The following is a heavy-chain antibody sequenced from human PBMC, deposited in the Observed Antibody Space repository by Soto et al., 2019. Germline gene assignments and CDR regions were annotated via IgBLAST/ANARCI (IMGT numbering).Heavy chain of an antibody. J-gene: IGHJ5*02. V-gene: IGHV4-39*01. CDR2: IYYSGST. CDR3: ARHYSSGSRNRFDP. CDR1: GGSINSSSYF. D-gene: IGHD6-19*01. Sequence: LETLSLTCIVSGGSINSSSYFWGWVRQPPGKGLEWIGSIYYSGSTYYNPSLRSRVTISVDTSKNQFSLKLSSVTAADTAVFYCARHYSSGSRNRFDPWGQGTLVTVSS.